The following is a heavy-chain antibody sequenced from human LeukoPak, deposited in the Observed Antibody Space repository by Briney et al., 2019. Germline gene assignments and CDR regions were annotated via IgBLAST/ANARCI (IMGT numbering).Heavy chain of an antibody. V-gene: IGHV5-51*01. CDR3: ARARGSSSSSGYYYYYYYMDV. J-gene: IGHJ6*03. CDR1: GYKFASHW. D-gene: IGHD6-6*01. CDR2: IYPGDSDT. Sequence: GESLKISCKGAGYKFASHWIGWVRQMPGKGLEWMGIIYPGDSDTRYSPSFQGQVTISADKSISTAYLQWSSLKASDTAMYYCARARGSSSSSGYYYYYYYMDVWGKGTTVTVSS.